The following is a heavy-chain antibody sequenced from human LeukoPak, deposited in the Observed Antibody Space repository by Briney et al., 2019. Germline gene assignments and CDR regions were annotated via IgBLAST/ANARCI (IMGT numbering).Heavy chain of an antibody. D-gene: IGHD4-17*01. CDR3: ARGVTTVTTFDY. V-gene: IGHV3-30*04. CDR1: GFTFSSYA. CDR2: ISYDGSNK. J-gene: IGHJ4*02. Sequence: GSLRLSCAASGFTFSSYAMHWVRQAPGKGPEWVAVISYDGSNKYYADSVKGRFTISRDNSKNTLYLQMNSLRAEDTAVYYCARGVTTVTTFDYWGQGTLVTVSS.